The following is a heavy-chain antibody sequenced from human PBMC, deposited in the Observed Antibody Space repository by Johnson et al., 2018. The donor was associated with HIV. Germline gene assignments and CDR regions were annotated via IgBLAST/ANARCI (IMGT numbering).Heavy chain of an antibody. Sequence: QVQLVESGGGVVQPGGSLRLPCVASGFTLSNYGMHWVRQAPGKGLEWVAVIWYDGSNNYYADSVKGRFTISKDNSRNTLFLHMNSLRADDTAVYYCAIGRGEFPRHAFDIWGQGTMVTVSS. CDR2: IWYDGSNN. CDR3: AIGRGEFPRHAFDI. J-gene: IGHJ3*02. CDR1: GFTLSNYG. D-gene: IGHD3-10*01. V-gene: IGHV3-33*01.